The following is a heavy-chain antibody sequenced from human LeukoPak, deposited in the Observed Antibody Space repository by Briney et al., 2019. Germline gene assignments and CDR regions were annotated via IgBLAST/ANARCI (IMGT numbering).Heavy chain of an antibody. CDR3: ARVHYYYGMDV. Sequence: SETLSLTCTVSGGSISSSSYYWGWIRQPPGKGLEWIGSIYYSGTTFYNPSLKSRVTISVDTPKNQFSLKLSSVTAADTAVYYCARVHYYYGMDVWGQGTTVTVSS. CDR1: GGSISSSSYY. J-gene: IGHJ6*02. CDR2: IYYSGTT. V-gene: IGHV4-39*07.